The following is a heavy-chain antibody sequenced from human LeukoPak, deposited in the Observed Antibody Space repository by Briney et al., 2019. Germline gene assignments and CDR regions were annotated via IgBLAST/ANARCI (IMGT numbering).Heavy chain of an antibody. CDR3: ARDLVMAYGDYLRSGY. V-gene: IGHV1-69*05. J-gene: IGHJ4*02. CDR1: GGTFSSYA. CDR2: IIPIFGTA. Sequence: GASVKVSCKASGGTFSSYAISWVRQAPGQGLEWMGRIIPIFGTANYAQKFQGRVTITTDESTSTAYMELSSLRSEDTAVYYCARDLVMAYGDYLRSGYWGQGTLVTVSS. D-gene: IGHD4-17*01.